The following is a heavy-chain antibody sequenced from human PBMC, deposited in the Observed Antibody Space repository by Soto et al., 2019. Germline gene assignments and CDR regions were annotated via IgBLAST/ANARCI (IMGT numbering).Heavy chain of an antibody. CDR1: GGTFSSYA. J-gene: IGHJ4*02. CDR2: IIPIFGTA. CDR3: AGGAAVPAAIFFDY. D-gene: IGHD2-2*01. V-gene: IGHV1-69*13. Sequence: GASVKVSCKASGGTFSSYAISWVRQAPGQGLEWMGGIIPIFGTANYAQKFQGRVTITADESTSTAYMELSSLRSEDTAVYYCAGGAAVPAAIFFDYWGQGTLVTVSS.